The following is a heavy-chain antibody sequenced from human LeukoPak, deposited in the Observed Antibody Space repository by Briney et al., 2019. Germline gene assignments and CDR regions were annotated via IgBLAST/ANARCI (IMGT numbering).Heavy chain of an antibody. CDR2: ISYESDNK. D-gene: IGHD4/OR15-4a*01. J-gene: IGHJ3*02. CDR1: GFAFKTFA. CDR3: ARDLKVTMEAFDI. V-gene: IGHV3-30*04. Sequence: PGGSLTVSCTASGFAFKTFAMHWVRQAPGSGLEWVALISYESDNKYYADSVKGRFTISRDNSNSTLFLQMSGLRVEDTAVYHCARDLKVTMEAFDIWGQGTMVTVSS.